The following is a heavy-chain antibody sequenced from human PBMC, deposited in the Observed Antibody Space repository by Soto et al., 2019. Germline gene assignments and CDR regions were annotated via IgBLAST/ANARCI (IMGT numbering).Heavy chain of an antibody. Sequence: PGGSLRLSCAASGFTFSSYSMNWVRQAPGKGLEWVSYISSSSSTIYYADSVKGRFTISRDNAKNSLYLQMNSLRAEDTAVYYCARAARTHAFDIWGQGTMVTVSS. CDR1: GFTFSSYS. V-gene: IGHV3-48*01. CDR2: ISSSSSTI. J-gene: IGHJ3*02. CDR3: ARAARTHAFDI.